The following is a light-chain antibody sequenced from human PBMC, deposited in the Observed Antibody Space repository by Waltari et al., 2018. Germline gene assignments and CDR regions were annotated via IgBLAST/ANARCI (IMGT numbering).Light chain of an antibody. J-gene: IGKJ1*01. CDR2: RVS. CDR3: MQALQTPRT. V-gene: IGKV2-29*02. CDR1: QSLLHSNGNTY. Sequence: DIVMTQTPLSLPVTPGEPASISCRSSQSLLHSNGNTYLYWYLQKPGQPPRLLIYRVSNWFSGVPDRFSGSGSGTDFTLKISRVEAEDVGVYYCMQALQTPRTFGQGTKVEIK.